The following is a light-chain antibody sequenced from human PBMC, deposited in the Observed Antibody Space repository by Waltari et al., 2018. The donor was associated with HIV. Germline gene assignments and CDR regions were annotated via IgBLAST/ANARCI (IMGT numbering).Light chain of an antibody. Sequence: DIRLTQSPSSLSASAGDRVAITCRACQNVGAFLAWYQQKPGKPPKLLIFQASILEGGVRSRFSGSVSGSDFTLTINGLQSDDFATYYCHQYASFSGTFGQGTKVEL. V-gene: IGKV1-5*03. CDR2: QAS. CDR3: HQYASFSGT. J-gene: IGKJ1*01. CDR1: QNVGAF.